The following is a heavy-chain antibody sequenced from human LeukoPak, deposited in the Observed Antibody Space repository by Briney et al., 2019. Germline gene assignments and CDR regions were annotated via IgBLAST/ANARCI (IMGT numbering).Heavy chain of an antibody. CDR1: GYSFTSYW. D-gene: IGHD3-16*01. CDR3: ARRRGDTGGGAFAI. J-gene: IGHJ3*02. Sequence: GASLKISCKGSGYSFTSYWIGWVRQMPGKGLGWRWVIFPGDSDNTYSPSFQGQVTISADRSISTAYLQWSSMEASNTAFYFGARRRGDTGGGAFAIWGQGTMVTVSS. CDR2: IFPGDSDN. V-gene: IGHV5-51*01.